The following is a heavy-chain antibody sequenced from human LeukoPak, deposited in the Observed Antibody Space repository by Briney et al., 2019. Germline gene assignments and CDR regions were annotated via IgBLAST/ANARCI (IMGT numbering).Heavy chain of an antibody. Sequence: PSETLSLTCSVSGGSIRSHYWSWIRQSPGKGLEWIGYSYYSGSTYYNPSLKSRVTISVDTSKNQFSLKLSPVTAADTAVYYCARDGRYCSSTSCYGGDYYYYYMDVWGKGTAVTVSS. V-gene: IGHV4-59*11. CDR3: ARDGRYCSSTSCYGGDYYYYYMDV. CDR1: GGSIRSHY. D-gene: IGHD2-2*01. J-gene: IGHJ6*03. CDR2: SYYSGST.